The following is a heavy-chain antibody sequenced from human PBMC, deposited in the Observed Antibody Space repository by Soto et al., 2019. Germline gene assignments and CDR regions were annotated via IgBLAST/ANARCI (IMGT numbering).Heavy chain of an antibody. CDR1: GGSFSGTTYS. J-gene: IGHJ4*02. CDR3: ARGQGAAAGHSNFDY. V-gene: IGHV4-30-2*01. D-gene: IGHD6-13*01. CDR2: IYDSGNT. Sequence: SETLSLTCAVYGGSFSGTTYSWSWIRQPPGKGPEWIGYIYDSGNTYYNPSLKSQFSISVDRSKNQFSLKLSSVTAADTAVYYCARGQGAAAGHSNFDYWGQGALVTVSS.